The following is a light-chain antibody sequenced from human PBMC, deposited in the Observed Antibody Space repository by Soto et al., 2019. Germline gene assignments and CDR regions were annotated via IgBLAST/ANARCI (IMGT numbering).Light chain of an antibody. CDR3: QQCNRYPIT. V-gene: IGKV1-13*02. CDR2: HAS. CDR1: QCISTL. J-gene: IGKJ5*01. Sequence: ASQLTQSPSSLSASVGDRVTITCLASQCISTLLAWYQQKPGKAPKVLIYHASTLESGVPSRFSGSGSGTEFTLTISSLQPDDSATYYCQQCNRYPITFGQGTRLEI.